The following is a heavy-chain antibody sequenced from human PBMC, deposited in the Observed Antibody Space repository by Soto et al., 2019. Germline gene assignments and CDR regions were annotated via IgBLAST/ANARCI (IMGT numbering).Heavy chain of an antibody. CDR1: DGSCGGYD. CDR2: INHSGST. CDR3: ARGQRLAAAGFDYYYYGMDV. J-gene: IGHJ6*02. Sequence: PSETLSVTCGVDDGSCGGYDWSWIRKPPGKGLEWIGEINHSGSTNYNPSLKSRVTISVDTSKNQFSLKLSSVTAADTAVYYCARGQRLAAAGFDYYYYGMDVWGQGTTVTVSS. D-gene: IGHD6-13*01. V-gene: IGHV4-34*01.